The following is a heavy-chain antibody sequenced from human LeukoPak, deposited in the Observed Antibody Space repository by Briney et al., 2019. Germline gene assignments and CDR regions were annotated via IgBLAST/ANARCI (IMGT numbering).Heavy chain of an antibody. J-gene: IGHJ5*02. CDR1: GGSLSTYY. V-gene: IGHV4-59*01. CDR2: IYYSGST. CDR3: ARASGGYYNNWFDP. D-gene: IGHD3-22*01. Sequence: SETLSLTCTVSGGSLSTYYWSWIRQPPGKGLEWMGYIYYSGSTNYNPSLKSRVTMSVDTSMNQFSLKLSSVTAADTAGYYCARASGGYYNNWFDPWGQGTLVTVSS.